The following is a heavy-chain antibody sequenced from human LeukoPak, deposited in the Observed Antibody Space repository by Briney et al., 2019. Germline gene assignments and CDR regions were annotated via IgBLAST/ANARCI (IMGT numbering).Heavy chain of an antibody. J-gene: IGHJ4*02. CDR1: GLTFSGYL. Sequence: PGGSLRLSSAASGLTFSGYLMSWVRQAPGKGLEWVANIKQDGRETYYGDSVKGRFTISRDNAKNSLYLQMNSLRAEDAAVYYCVTLLRRQFDYWGQGTLVTVSS. V-gene: IGHV3-7*01. CDR2: IKQDGRET. CDR3: VTLLRRQFDY.